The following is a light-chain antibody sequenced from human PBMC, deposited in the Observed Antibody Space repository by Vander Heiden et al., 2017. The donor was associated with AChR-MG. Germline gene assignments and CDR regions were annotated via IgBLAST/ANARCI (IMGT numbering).Light chain of an antibody. V-gene: IGKV3-20*01. CDR1: QSVSSSY. J-gene: IGKJ1*01. CDR2: GAS. CDR3: QQKGT. Sequence: EIVLTQSPGPLSLSPGERATLSCRASQSVSSSYLAGDQQKPGQAPRLLIYGASSRATGIKDRFSGSGSGTDFTLTISRMEPDDFEGHDGQQKGTFGQGTKVEIK.